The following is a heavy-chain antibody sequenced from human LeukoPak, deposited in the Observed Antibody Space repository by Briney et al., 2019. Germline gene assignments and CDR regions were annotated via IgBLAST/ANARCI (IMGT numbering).Heavy chain of an antibody. D-gene: IGHD2-15*01. J-gene: IGHJ4*02. Sequence: GGSLRLSCAASGFTFSSYWMHWVRQAPGKGLVWVSRINSDETSTSYADSVKGRFTISKDNAQKTLYLQMNSLRAEDTAVYYCATSTYCSGGSCYSRTFQYWGQGTLVTVSS. CDR2: INSDETST. V-gene: IGHV3-74*01. CDR3: ATSTYCSGGSCYSRTFQY. CDR1: GFTFSSYW.